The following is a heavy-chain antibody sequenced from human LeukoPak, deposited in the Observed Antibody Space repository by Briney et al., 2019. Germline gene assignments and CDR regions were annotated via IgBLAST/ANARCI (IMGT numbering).Heavy chain of an antibody. J-gene: IGHJ5*02. D-gene: IGHD6-19*01. CDR1: GGSISSYY. CDR2: ISGSGGST. Sequence: ETLSLTCTVSGGSISSYYWSWVRQAPGKGLEWVSAISGSGGSTYYADSVKGRFTISRDNSKNTLYLQMNSLRAEDTAVYYCAKARGYSSGWTGSWFDPWGQGTLVTVSS. V-gene: IGHV3-23*01. CDR3: AKARGYSSGWTGSWFDP.